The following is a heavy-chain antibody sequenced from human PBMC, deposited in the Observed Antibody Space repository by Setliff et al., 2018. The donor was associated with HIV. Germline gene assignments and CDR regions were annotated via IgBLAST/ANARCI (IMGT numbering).Heavy chain of an antibody. CDR3: VRDARGGRLVSVYYFDF. Sequence: LSLTCTVSHDSISRDYYWAWIRQPPGKGLEWISYISSSGTTLYYADSVKGRFTVSRDNAKNSVYLQMNSLRAEDTAVYYCVRDARGGRLVSVYYFDFWGQGTLVTVSS. D-gene: IGHD6-19*01. CDR2: ISSSGTTL. CDR1: DSISRDYY. V-gene: IGHV3-11*04. J-gene: IGHJ4*02.